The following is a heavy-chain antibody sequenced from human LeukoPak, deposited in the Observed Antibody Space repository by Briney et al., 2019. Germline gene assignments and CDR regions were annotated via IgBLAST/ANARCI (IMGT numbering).Heavy chain of an antibody. CDR1: GGTFSSYA. D-gene: IGHD3-3*01. J-gene: IGHJ6*03. Sequence: ASVKVSCKASGGTFSSYAISWVRQAPGQGLEWMGGIIPIFGTANYAQKFQGRVTITADESTSTAYMELSSLRSEDTAVYYCARVPTHVLRFLEWSPGMDVWGKWTTVTVSS. CDR3: ARVPTHVLRFLEWSPGMDV. CDR2: IIPIFGTA. V-gene: IGHV1-69*01.